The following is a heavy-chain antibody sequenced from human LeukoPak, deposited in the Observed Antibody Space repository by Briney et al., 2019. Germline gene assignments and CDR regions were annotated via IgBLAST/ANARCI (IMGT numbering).Heavy chain of an antibody. CDR3: ARGFRRVDY. CDR2: INHSGST. V-gene: IGHV4-34*01. Sequence: SETLSLTCAVYGGSVSGYYWSWIRQPPGKGLEWIGEINHSGSTNYNPSLKSRVTISVDTSKSQFSLKLSSVTAADTAVYYCARGFRRVDYWGQGTLVTVSS. J-gene: IGHJ4*02. CDR1: GGSVSGYY.